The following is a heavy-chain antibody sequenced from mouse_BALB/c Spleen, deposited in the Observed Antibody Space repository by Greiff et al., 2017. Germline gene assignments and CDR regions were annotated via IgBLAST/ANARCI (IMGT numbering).Heavy chain of an antibody. CDR3: ARGLLRSPDY. CDR1: GFTFSDYY. CDR2: ISDGGSYT. J-gene: IGHJ2*01. V-gene: IGHV5-4*02. Sequence: EVKLVESGGGLVKPGGSLKLSCAASGFTFSDYYMYWVRQTPEKRLEWVATISDGGSYTYYPDSVKGRFTISRDNAKNNLYLQMSSLKSEDTAMYYCARGLLRSPDYWGQGTTLTVSS. D-gene: IGHD1-1*01.